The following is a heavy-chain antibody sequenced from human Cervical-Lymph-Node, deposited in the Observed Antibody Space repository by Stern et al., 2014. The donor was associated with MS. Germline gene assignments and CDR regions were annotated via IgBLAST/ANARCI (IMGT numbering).Heavy chain of an antibody. CDR1: GFTFNSYG. J-gene: IGHJ4*02. V-gene: IGHV3-30*18. CDR3: AKDLGGSGDYPFDY. D-gene: IGHD4-17*01. CDR2: ISYVGNDK. Sequence: MQLVESGGGVVQPGRSLRLSCAASGFTFNSYGLPWVRQAPGKGLEWVAFISYVGNDKYYADSVKGRFTISRDNSKNTLYLQMNSLRGEDSAVYYCAKDLGGSGDYPFDYWGQGTLVTVSS.